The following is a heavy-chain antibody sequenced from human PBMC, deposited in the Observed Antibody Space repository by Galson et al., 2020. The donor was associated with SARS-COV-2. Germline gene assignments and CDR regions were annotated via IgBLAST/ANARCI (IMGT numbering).Heavy chain of an antibody. J-gene: IGHJ3*02. CDR2: ISAYNGNT. CDR3: AREIDGGAFDI. V-gene: IGHV1-18*01. D-gene: IGHD3-3*01. Sequence: ASVKVSCKSSGYNFNNYGFSWVRQAPGQGLEWMGWISAYNGNTNSAQQLQGRVTLTTDTSTNTAYMELRSLTSDDTAVYYCAREIDGGAFDIWGQGTMVIVSS. CDR1: GYNFNNYG.